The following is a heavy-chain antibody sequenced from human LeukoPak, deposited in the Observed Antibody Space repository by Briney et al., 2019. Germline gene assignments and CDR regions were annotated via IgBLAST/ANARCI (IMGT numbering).Heavy chain of an antibody. CDR1: GFTFSSYG. D-gene: IGHD3-22*01. CDR3: ASADSSGFDAFDI. J-gene: IGHJ3*02. CDR2: ISYDGSNK. V-gene: IGHV3-30*19. Sequence: PGGSLRLSCAASGFTFSSYGMHWVRQAPGKGLEWVAVISYDGSNKYYADSVKGRFTISRDNSKNTLYLQMNSLRAEDTAVYYCASADSSGFDAFDIWGQGTMVTVSS.